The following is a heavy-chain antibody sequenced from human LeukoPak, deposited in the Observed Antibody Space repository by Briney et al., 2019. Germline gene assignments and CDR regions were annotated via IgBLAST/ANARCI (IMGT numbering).Heavy chain of an antibody. CDR1: GGSISSYY. V-gene: IGHV4-59*01. Sequence: SETLSLTCTVSGGSISSYYWNWIRQPPGKGLEWIGYIYYSGSTNYNPSLKSRITMSVDTSKNQFSLKLSSVTAADTAVYYCARSLRYCTNGVCYHYYYGMDVWGQGTTVTVSS. D-gene: IGHD2-8*01. CDR3: ARSLRYCTNGVCYHYYYGMDV. CDR2: IYYSGST. J-gene: IGHJ6*02.